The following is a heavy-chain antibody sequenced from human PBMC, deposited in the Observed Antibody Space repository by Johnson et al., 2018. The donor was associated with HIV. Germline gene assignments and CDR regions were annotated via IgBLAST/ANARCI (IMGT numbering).Heavy chain of an antibody. V-gene: IGHV3-30*04. Sequence: QVQLVESGGGVVQPGRSLRLSCAASGFTFSSYAMHWVRQAPGKGLEWVAVISYDGSDKSYADSVKGRFTISRDNAKNSLYLQMNSLRAEDTAVYYCARDPPVTTTHNAFDIWGQGTMVTVSS. CDR1: GFTFSSYA. D-gene: IGHD4-17*01. CDR2: ISYDGSDK. CDR3: ARDPPVTTTHNAFDI. J-gene: IGHJ3*02.